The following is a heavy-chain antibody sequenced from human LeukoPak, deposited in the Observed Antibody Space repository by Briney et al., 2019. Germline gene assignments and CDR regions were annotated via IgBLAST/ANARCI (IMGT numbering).Heavy chain of an antibody. CDR3: ATSLDILTGYNDY. V-gene: IGHV1-69*05. D-gene: IGHD3-9*01. CDR1: GGTFSSYA. Sequence: SVKVSCKASGGTFSSYAISWVRQAPGQGLEWMGRIIPIFGTANYAQKFQGRVTITTDESTSTAYMELSSLRSEDTAVNYCATSLDILTGYNDYWGQGTLVTVSS. J-gene: IGHJ4*02. CDR2: IIPIFGTA.